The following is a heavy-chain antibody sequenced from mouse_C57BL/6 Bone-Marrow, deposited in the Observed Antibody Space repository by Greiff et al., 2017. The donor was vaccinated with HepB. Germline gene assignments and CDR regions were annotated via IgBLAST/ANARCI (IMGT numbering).Heavy chain of an antibody. J-gene: IGHJ2*01. CDR1: GYTFTDYE. Sequence: QVQLKESGAELVRPGASVTLSCKASGYTFTDYEMHWVKQTPVHGLEWIGAIDPETGGTAYNQKFKGKAILTADKSSSTAYMELRSLTSEDSAVYYCTRKGYYDYDDSFFDYWGQGTTLTVSS. D-gene: IGHD2-4*01. CDR2: IDPETGGT. V-gene: IGHV1-15*01. CDR3: TRKGYYDYDDSFFDY.